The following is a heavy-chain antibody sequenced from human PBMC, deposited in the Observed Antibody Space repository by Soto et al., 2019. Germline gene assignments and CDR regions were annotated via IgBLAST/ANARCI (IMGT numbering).Heavy chain of an antibody. CDR1: GYTFTSYA. J-gene: IGHJ4*02. D-gene: IGHD6-13*01. CDR3: ARGPRHPAAGPVDY. V-gene: IGHV1-3*01. Sequence: ASVKVSCKASGYTFTSYAMHWVRQAPGQRLEWMGWINADNGNTKYAQKLQGRVTMTTDTSTSTAYMELRSLRSDDTAVYYCARGPRHPAAGPVDYWGQGTLVTVSS. CDR2: INADNGNT.